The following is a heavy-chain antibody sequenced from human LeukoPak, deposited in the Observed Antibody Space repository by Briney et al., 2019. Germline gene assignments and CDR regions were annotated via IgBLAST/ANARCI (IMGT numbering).Heavy chain of an antibody. Sequence: PGGSLRLSCVASGFTFSSRDWMTWVRQAPGKGLEWVANIKQDGSEKYYVDSVKGRFTISRDNAKNSLYLQMNSLRAEDTAVYYCARDPQGYMDVWGKGTTVTVSS. CDR1: GFTFSSRDW. CDR3: ARDPQGYMDV. CDR2: IKQDGSEK. J-gene: IGHJ6*03. V-gene: IGHV3-7*01.